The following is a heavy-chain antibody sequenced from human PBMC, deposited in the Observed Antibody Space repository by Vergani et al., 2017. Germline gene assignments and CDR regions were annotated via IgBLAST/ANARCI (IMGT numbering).Heavy chain of an antibody. J-gene: IGHJ4*02. CDR2: IIPILGIA. CDR1: GGTFSSYT. V-gene: IGHV1-69*02. CDR3: ARTLSNYYDSSGYYVDY. D-gene: IGHD3-22*01. Sequence: QVQLVQSGAEVKKPGASVKVSCKDSGGTFSSYTISWVRQAPGQGLEWMGRIIPILGIANYAQKFQGRVTITADKSTSTAYMELSSLRSEDTAVYYCARTLSNYYDSSGYYVDYWGQGTLVTVSS.